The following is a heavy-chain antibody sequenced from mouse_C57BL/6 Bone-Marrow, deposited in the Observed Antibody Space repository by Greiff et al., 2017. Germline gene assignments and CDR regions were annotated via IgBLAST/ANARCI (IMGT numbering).Heavy chain of an antibody. V-gene: IGHV5-12*01. CDR1: GFTFSDYY. CDR2: ISNGGGST. J-gene: IGHJ3*01. CDR3: ARAYGIAY. D-gene: IGHD1-1*01. Sequence: EVKLVESGGGLVQPGGSLKLSCAASGFTFSDYYMYWVRQTPEKRLEWVAYISNGGGSTYYPDTVKGRFTISRDTAKNTLYLQMSRLKSEDTAMYYCARAYGIAYWGQGTLVTVSA.